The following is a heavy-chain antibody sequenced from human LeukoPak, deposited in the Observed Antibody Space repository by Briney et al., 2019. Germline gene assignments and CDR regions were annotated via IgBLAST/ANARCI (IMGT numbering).Heavy chain of an antibody. CDR2: FDPEDGET. V-gene: IGHV1-24*01. Sequence: GASVKVSCKVSGYTLTELAMHWVRPAPGKGLEWMGGFDPEDGETIYAKKFQGRVTMTEDTSTDTAYMDLSSLGSEDTAVYYCATQARGYFHYWGQGTLVTASS. CDR3: ATQARGYFHY. CDR1: GYTLTELA. J-gene: IGHJ4*02.